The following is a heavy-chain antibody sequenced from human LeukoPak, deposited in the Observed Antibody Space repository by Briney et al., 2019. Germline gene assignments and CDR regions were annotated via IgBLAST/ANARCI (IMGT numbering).Heavy chain of an antibody. V-gene: IGHV3-23*01. J-gene: IGHJ4*02. Sequence: PGGSLRLSCAASGFTFSSYAMSWVRQAPGKGLEWVSAISGSGGSTYYADSAKGRFTISRDNSKNTLYLQMNSLRVEDTAVYYCAKWSLGERGYFDYWGQGTLVTVSS. CDR2: ISGSGGST. CDR1: GFTFSSYA. CDR3: AKWSLGERGYFDY.